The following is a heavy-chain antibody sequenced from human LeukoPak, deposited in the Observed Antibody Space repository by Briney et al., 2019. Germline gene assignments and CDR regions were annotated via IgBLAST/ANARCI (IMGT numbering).Heavy chain of an antibody. D-gene: IGHD2-15*01. CDR2: IKEDGREK. CDR3: ARDKEGGSNDH. CDR1: GFTFRRHW. V-gene: IGHV3-7*01. Sequence: GGSLRLSCAASGFTFRRHWMSWVRQAPGKGLEWVANIKEDGREKKYVDSVKDRFSISRDNTKNLVYLQMSGLRVDDTAIYYCARDKEGGSNDHWGQGTLVTVSS. J-gene: IGHJ4*02.